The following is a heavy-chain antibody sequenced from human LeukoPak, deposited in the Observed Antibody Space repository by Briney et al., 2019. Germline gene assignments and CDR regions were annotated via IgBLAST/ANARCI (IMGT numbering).Heavy chain of an antibody. CDR2: ISAIGGST. V-gene: IGHV3-23*01. J-gene: IGHJ5*02. D-gene: IGHD5-12*01. CDR1: GFTFTTYA. Sequence: PGGSLRPSCAASGFTFTTYAMSWVRQAPGKGLEWVSAISAIGGSTYYADSVKGRFTISRDNSKNTLYLQMNSLRAEDTAVYYCAKNTGSDSGYWFDPWGQGTLVTVSS. CDR3: AKNTGSDSGYWFDP.